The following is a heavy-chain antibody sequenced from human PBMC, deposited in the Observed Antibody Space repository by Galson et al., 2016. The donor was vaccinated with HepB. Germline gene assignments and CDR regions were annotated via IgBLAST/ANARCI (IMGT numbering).Heavy chain of an antibody. CDR2: IYYNGDK. V-gene: IGHV2-5*01. CDR3: VRRGVEDDPGAFDV. CDR1: GFSLNTSGAG. Sequence: PALVKPTQTLTLTCTFSGFSLNTSGAGVGWIRQPPGKALEWLGLIYYNGDKRYSASLKSRLSITKDSSRHQVVLRMTDMDPADRATYYWVRRGVEDDPGAFDVWGQGTVVTVSS. J-gene: IGHJ3*01. D-gene: IGHD3-10*01.